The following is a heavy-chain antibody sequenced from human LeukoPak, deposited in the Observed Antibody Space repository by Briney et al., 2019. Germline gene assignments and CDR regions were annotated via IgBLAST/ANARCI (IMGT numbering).Heavy chain of an antibody. J-gene: IGHJ4*02. D-gene: IGHD3-10*01. Sequence: SETLSLTCTVSGGSISSYYWSWIRQPPGKGLEWIGYIYYSGSTNYNTSLKSRVTISVDTSKNQFSLKLSSVTAADTAVYYCARGTAYYYGSGSYYPYWGQGTLVTVSS. CDR1: GGSISSYY. V-gene: IGHV4-59*01. CDR2: IYYSGST. CDR3: ARGTAYYYGSGSYYPY.